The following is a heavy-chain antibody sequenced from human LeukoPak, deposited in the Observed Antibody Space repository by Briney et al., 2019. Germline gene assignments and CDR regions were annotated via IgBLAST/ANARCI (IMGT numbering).Heavy chain of an antibody. Sequence: PGGSLRLSCVASGFTFSSYGLSWVRQAPGKGLEWVSGLSGSGFSTYYADSVKGRFTISRDNAKNSLYLQMNSLRAEDTAVYYCASVEDYYYYMDVWGKGTTVTVSS. V-gene: IGHV3-23*01. D-gene: IGHD1-1*01. J-gene: IGHJ6*03. CDR1: GFTFSSYG. CDR3: ASVEDYYYYMDV. CDR2: LSGSGFST.